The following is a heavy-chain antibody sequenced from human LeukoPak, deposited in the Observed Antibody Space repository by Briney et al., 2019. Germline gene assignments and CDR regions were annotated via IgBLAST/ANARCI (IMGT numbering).Heavy chain of an antibody. V-gene: IGHV3-21*01. Sequence: GGSLRLSCAASGFTFSSYSMNWVRQAPGKGLEWVSSISSSSSYIYYADSVKGRFTISRDNAKNSLYLQMNSLRAEDTAVYYCARAQVGYCSGGSCYAYAFDIWGQGTMVTVSS. J-gene: IGHJ3*02. CDR1: GFTFSSYS. CDR2: ISSSSSYI. CDR3: ARAQVGYCSGGSCYAYAFDI. D-gene: IGHD2-15*01.